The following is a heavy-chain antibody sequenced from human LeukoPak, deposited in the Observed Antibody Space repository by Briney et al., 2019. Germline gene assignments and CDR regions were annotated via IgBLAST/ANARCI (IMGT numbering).Heavy chain of an antibody. V-gene: IGHV4-4*07. J-gene: IGHJ6*02. CDR3: ARDGGSSSYYYYGMDV. CDR1: GGSISSYY. Sequence: SETLSLTCTVSGGSISSYYWSWIRQPAGKGLEWIGRIYTSGSTNYNPSLKSRVTMSVDTSKNQFSLKLSSVTAAGTAVYYCARDGGSSSYYYYGMDVWGQGTTVTVSS. D-gene: IGHD6-6*01. CDR2: IYTSGST.